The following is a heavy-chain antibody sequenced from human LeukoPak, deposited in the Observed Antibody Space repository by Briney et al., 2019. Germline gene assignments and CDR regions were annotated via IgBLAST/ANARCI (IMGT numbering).Heavy chain of an antibody. J-gene: IGHJ4*02. CDR3: ARVRATGAHDY. CDR2: INHSGST. Sequence: PSETLSLTCAVSGGSFSGYYWSWIRQPPGKGLEWIGEINHSGSTNYNPSLKSRVTIYVDTSKNQFSLKLSSVTAADTAVYYCARVRATGAHDYWGQGTLVTVSS. CDR1: GGSFSGYY. D-gene: IGHD7-27*01. V-gene: IGHV4-34*01.